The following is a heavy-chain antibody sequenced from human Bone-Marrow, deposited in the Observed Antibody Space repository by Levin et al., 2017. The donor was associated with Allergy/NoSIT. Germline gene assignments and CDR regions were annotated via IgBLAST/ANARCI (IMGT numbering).Heavy chain of an antibody. J-gene: IGHJ4*02. V-gene: IGHV4-34*01. CDR2: INHSGST. Sequence: KTGGSLRLSCAVYGGSFSGFYWSWIRQSPGKGLEWIGEINHSGSTNYNPSLKSRVTISVDTSKNQFSLRVTSVTDADTAFYYCAREGDSVTHFDYWGQGTLVTVSS. CDR1: GGSFSGFY. CDR3: AREGDSVTHFDY. D-gene: IGHD4-17*01.